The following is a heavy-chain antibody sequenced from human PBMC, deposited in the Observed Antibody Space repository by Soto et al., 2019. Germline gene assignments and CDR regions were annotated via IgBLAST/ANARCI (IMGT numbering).Heavy chain of an antibody. Sequence: QVQLVQSGAEVKKSGASVTVSCKASGYTFTSHDINWVRQATGQGLEWMGWMNPNSGNTGYAQKFRGRVTMTRHTAISTAYMELSSMRSEDTAVYYCARWDYGYYARFDYWGQGTLVTVSS. CDR3: ARWDYGYYARFDY. D-gene: IGHD4-17*01. CDR2: MNPNSGNT. V-gene: IGHV1-8*01. J-gene: IGHJ4*02. CDR1: GYTFTSHD.